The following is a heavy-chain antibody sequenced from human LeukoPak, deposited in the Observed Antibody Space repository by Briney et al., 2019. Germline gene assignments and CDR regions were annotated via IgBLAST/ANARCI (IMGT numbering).Heavy chain of an antibody. J-gene: IGHJ5*02. CDR3: ARGMGYYYDSSGYYT. CDR1: GFTFSSYA. CDR2: ISFDGSNK. D-gene: IGHD3-22*01. Sequence: GRSLRLSCAASGFTFSSYAIHWVRQAPGKGLEWVAVISFDGSNKYYADSVKGRFTISRDNSKNTLYLQMHSLRAEDTAVYYCARGMGYYYDSSGYYTWGQGTLVTVSS. V-gene: IGHV3-30-3*01.